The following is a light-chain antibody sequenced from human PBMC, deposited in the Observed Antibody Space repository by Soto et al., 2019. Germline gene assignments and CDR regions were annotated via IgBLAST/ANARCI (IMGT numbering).Light chain of an antibody. Sequence: QSVLTQPPSASATPGQRVTISCSGSSSNIGSKTVNWYQQLPGTAPKLLIYGNNNRPLGVPDRFSGSKSGTSASLVITGLQAEDEADYYCQSYDSSLVVFGGGTKLTVL. V-gene: IGLV1-44*01. CDR3: QSYDSSLVV. CDR1: SSNIGSKT. J-gene: IGLJ2*01. CDR2: GNN.